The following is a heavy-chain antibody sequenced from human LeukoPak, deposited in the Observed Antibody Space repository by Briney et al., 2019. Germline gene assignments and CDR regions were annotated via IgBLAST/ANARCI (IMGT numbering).Heavy chain of an antibody. J-gene: IGHJ4*02. CDR1: GFTFSSYD. D-gene: IGHD1-1*01. CDR3: ASWNDPFDY. Sequence: GGSLRLSCAASGFTFSSYDMSWVRQAPGKGLEWVSRIKTTGGTTDYADSVKGRFTISRDNSKNTLYLQMNSLRAEDTAVYYCASWNDPFDYWGQGTLVTVST. V-gene: IGHV3-23*01. CDR2: IKTTGGTT.